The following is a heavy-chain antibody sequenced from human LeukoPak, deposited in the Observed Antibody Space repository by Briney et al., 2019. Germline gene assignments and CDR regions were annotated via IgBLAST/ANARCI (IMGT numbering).Heavy chain of an antibody. CDR1: GFTFSSYS. J-gene: IGHJ4*02. CDR3: ARGRGYSGYDWGFDY. CDR2: ISSSSSYI. D-gene: IGHD5-12*01. Sequence: PGGSLRLSCAASGFTFSSYSMNWVRQAPGKGLEWVSSISSSSSYIYYADSVKGRFTISRDNAKNSLYLQMNSLRAEDTAVYYCARGRGYSGYDWGFDYWGQGTLVTVSS. V-gene: IGHV3-21*01.